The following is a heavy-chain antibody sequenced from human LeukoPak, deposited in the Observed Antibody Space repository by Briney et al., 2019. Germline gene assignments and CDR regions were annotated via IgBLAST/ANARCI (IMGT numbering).Heavy chain of an antibody. D-gene: IGHD5-18*01. J-gene: IGHJ3*01. CDR1: GLSFRGPE. V-gene: IGHV3-48*03. CDR2: ISRSGKTM. Sequence: GGSLRLSCAVSGLSFRGPEMNWVRQAPGKGREWVAFISRSGKTMYYTDSVKGRFSISRASATDTLSLQMDSLRAEDTAIYYCVTGTAAGYNYGIYAAFDLWGEGTTVAASS. CDR3: VTGTAAGYNYGIYAAFDL.